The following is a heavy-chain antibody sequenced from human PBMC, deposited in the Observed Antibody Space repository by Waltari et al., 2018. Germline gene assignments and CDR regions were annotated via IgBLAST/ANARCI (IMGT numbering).Heavy chain of an antibody. J-gene: IGHJ6*02. CDR2: ISGSGGST. D-gene: IGHD2-15*01. V-gene: IGHV3-23*01. CDR3: AKDVGYCSGGSCYEWVYYYGMDV. Sequence: VSAISGSGGSTYYADSVKGRFTISRDNSKNTLYLQMNSLRAEDTAVYYCAKDVGYCSGGSCYEWVYYYGMDVWGQGTTVTVSS.